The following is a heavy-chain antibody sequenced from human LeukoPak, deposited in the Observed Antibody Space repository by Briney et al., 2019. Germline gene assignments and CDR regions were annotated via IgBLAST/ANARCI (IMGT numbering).Heavy chain of an antibody. CDR3: ARVGGGGWFDP. CDR2: INPSGGST. Sequence: ASVKVSCKASGYTFTSYYVHWVRQAPGQGLEWMGIINPSGGSTSYAQKFQGRVTMTRDTSTSTVYMELSSLRSEDTAVYYCARVGGGGWFDPWGQGTLVTVSS. J-gene: IGHJ5*02. D-gene: IGHD2-15*01. V-gene: IGHV1-46*01. CDR1: GYTFTSYY.